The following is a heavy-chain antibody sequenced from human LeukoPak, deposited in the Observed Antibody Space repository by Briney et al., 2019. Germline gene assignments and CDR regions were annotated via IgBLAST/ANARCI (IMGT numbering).Heavy chain of an antibody. D-gene: IGHD6-13*01. V-gene: IGHV3-13*01. CDR1: GFTFSNYD. Sequence: GGSLRLSCAASGFTFSNYDMHWVRQAAGKGLEWVSGIGTAGDAYYPASVKGRFTISRENAKNSLYLQMNSLSAGDTAVYYCASSPAYSSSWYAIDNWGQGTLVTVSS. CDR3: ASSPAYSSSWYAIDN. J-gene: IGHJ4*02. CDR2: IGTAGDA.